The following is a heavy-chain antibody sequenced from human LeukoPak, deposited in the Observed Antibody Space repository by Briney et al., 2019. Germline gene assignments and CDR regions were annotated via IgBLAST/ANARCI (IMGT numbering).Heavy chain of an antibody. D-gene: IGHD2-2*01. CDR1: GDSVSSNSVT. V-gene: IGHV6-1*01. Sequence: SQTLSLTCAISGDSVSSNSVTWNWIRQSPSRGLEWLGRTYYRSTWYNDYAVSVRGRTTVNLDTSKNQFSLHLNSVTPEDTAVYYCARRLTQYDCFDPWGQGILVTVSS. J-gene: IGHJ5*02. CDR2: TYYRSTWYN. CDR3: ARRLTQYDCFDP.